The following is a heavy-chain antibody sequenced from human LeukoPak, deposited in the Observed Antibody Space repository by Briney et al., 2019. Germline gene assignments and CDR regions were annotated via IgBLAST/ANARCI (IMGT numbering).Heavy chain of an antibody. D-gene: IGHD1-26*01. CDR3: ARDGGSYLPNWFDP. CDR2: IYTSGST. Sequence: PSETLSLTCTVSGGSISSYYWSWIRQPAGKGLEWIGRIYTSGSTNYNPSLKSRVTMSVDTSKNQFSLKLSSVTAADTAVYYCARDGGSYLPNWFDPWGQGTLVTVSS. CDR1: GGSISSYY. V-gene: IGHV4-4*07. J-gene: IGHJ5*02.